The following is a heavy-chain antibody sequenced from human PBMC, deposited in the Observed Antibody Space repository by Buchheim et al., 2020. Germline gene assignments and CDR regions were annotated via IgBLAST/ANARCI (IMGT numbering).Heavy chain of an antibody. CDR2: IYYSGST. CDR1: GGSISSYY. V-gene: IGHV4-59*01. CDR3: ARVIGDCSGGSCYFDY. D-gene: IGHD2-15*01. Sequence: QVQLQESGPGLVKPSETLSLTCTVSGGSISSYYWSWIRQPPGKGLEWIGYIYYSGSTNYNPSLKSRVTISVDTSKNQFSLQLSSVTAADTAVYYCARVIGDCSGGSCYFDYWGQGTL. J-gene: IGHJ4*02.